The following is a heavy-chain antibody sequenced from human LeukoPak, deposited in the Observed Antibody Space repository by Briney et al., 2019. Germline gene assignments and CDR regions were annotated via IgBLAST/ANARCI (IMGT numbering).Heavy chain of an antibody. Sequence: PGRSLRLSCAASGFTFSSYGMHWVRQAPGKGLEWVAVISYDGSNKYYADSVKGRFTISRDNSKNTLYLQMNSLRAEDTAVYYCAKAYGGAYFDYWGQGSLLTVAS. CDR1: GFTFSSYG. CDR2: ISYDGSNK. D-gene: IGHD4-23*01. J-gene: IGHJ4*02. V-gene: IGHV3-30*18. CDR3: AKAYGGAYFDY.